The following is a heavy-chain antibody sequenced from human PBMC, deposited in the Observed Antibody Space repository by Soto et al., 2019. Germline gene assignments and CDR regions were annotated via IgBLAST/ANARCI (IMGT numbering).Heavy chain of an antibody. V-gene: IGHV3-48*01. J-gene: IGHJ4*02. CDR2: ISDSSSSI. Sequence: GSVRRTCVVSGCRLSTNSMNWIRQAPGKGLEWVSYISDSSSSIYYTDSVKGRFTISRDSAKNSLYLQMNSLRAEDTAVYYCARDKRFSFDYCGQASPVTVSS. CDR3: ARDKRFSFDY. D-gene: IGHD3-10*01. CDR1: GCRLSTNS.